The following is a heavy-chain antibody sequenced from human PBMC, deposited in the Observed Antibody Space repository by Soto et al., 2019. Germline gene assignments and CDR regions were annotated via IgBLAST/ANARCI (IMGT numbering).Heavy chain of an antibody. Sequence: EVQLVESGGGLVQPVGSLRRSCAASGFTFSSYAMHWVRQAPGKGLEYVSAINSNGGSTYYANSVKGRFTISRDNSKNTLYLQMGSLRAEDMAVYYCARRDGYNFDYWGQGTLVTVSS. CDR3: ARRDGYNFDY. CDR2: INSNGGST. V-gene: IGHV3-64*01. J-gene: IGHJ4*02. D-gene: IGHD5-12*01. CDR1: GFTFSSYA.